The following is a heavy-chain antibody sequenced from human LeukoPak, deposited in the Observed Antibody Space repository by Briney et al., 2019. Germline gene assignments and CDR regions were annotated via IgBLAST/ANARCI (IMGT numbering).Heavy chain of an antibody. V-gene: IGHV3-74*01. CDR1: GFTFSDYY. Sequence: GGSLRLSCAASGFTFSDYYMSWIRQAPGKGLVWVSRINNDGSGTIYADSVKGRFTISRDNAKNMLYLQVNSLRAEDTAVYYCARGNSGWTDWGQGTLVTVSS. CDR3: ARGNSGWTD. J-gene: IGHJ4*02. CDR2: INNDGSGT. D-gene: IGHD6-19*01.